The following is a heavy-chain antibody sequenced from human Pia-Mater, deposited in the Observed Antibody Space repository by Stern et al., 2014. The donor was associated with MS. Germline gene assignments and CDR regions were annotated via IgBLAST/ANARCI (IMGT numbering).Heavy chain of an antibody. CDR2: ISYDGSKE. V-gene: IGHV3-30*18. CDR1: GFTFSSFA. D-gene: IGHD3-3*01. J-gene: IGHJ6*02. Sequence: VHLVESGGGVVQPGRSLRLSCGASGFTFSSFAMHWVRQAPGKGLGWVAVISYDGSKEDYVDSVKGRFTISRDNSKNSLYLQMNRLRHEDTAVYYCAKFSLSGVDLLYGLDVWGQGTTVIVSS. CDR3: AKFSLSGVDLLYGLDV.